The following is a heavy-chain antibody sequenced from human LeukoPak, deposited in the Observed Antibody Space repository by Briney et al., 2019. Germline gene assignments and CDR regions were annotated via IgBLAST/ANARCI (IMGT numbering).Heavy chain of an antibody. J-gene: IGHJ5*02. Sequence: ASVKVSCKASGYTFTGYYMHWVRQAPGQGLEWMGWINPNSGGTNYAQRFQGRVTLTRDTSISTAYMELSSLTSDDTAMYYCARSKMVGQQLGDWFDPWGQGTLVTASS. CDR1: GYTFTGYY. D-gene: IGHD6-13*01. CDR2: INPNSGGT. CDR3: ARSKMVGQQLGDWFDP. V-gene: IGHV1-2*02.